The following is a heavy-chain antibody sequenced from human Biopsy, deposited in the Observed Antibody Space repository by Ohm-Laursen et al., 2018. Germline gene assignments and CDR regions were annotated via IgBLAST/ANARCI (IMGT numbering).Heavy chain of an antibody. D-gene: IGHD5-18*01. CDR2: FYSSGSS. CDR3: AKARTLDTAIDFDY. V-gene: IGHV4-4*07. CDR1: GDSISNSY. J-gene: IGHJ4*02. Sequence: SETLSLTCIVSGDSISNSYWTWIRQPAGKGLEWIGRFYSSGSSSYNPSLKSRVTMSIDASMNQFSLKLTSVTAAGTAVYYCAKARTLDTAIDFDYWGQGTLVTVSS.